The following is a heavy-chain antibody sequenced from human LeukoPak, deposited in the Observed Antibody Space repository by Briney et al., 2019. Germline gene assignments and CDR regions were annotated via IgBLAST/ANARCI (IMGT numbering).Heavy chain of an antibody. D-gene: IGHD3-22*01. CDR1: GFTFSGYE. CDR3: ARVSSGYYFGSFND. Sequence: PGGSLRLSCAASGFTFSGYEMNWVRQAPGKGLGWVSYISSSGTTILYADSVKGRFTISRDNAKNSLYLQMNSLRAEDTAVYYCARVSSGYYFGSFNDWGQGILVTVSS. J-gene: IGHJ4*02. V-gene: IGHV3-48*03. CDR2: ISSSGTTI.